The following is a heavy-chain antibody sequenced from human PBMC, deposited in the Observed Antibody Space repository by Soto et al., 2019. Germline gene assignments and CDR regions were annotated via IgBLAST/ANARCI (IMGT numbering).Heavy chain of an antibody. J-gene: IGHJ4*02. CDR2: IWYDGSNK. V-gene: IGHV3-33*01. CDR3: ARDPGITGTTNFDY. D-gene: IGHD1-7*01. Sequence: GGSLRLSCAASGFTFSSYGMHWVRQAPGKGLEWVAVIWYDGSNKYYADSVKGRFTISRDNSKNTLYLQMNSLRAEDTAVYYCARDPGITGTTNFDYWGQGTLVTVSS. CDR1: GFTFSSYG.